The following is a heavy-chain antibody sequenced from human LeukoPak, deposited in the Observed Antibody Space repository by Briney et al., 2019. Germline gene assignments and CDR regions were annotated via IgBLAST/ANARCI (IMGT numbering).Heavy chain of an antibody. D-gene: IGHD4-17*01. CDR2: IKQDGSMK. J-gene: IGHJ4*02. CDR3: ASDYGDYNY. V-gene: IGHV3-7*01. Sequence: GSLRLSCAASGFTFSTYWMSWVRQAPGKGLEWVAGIKQDGSMKYYVDSVKGRFTISRDNAKNSLYPQMNSLRAEDTAVYYCASDYGDYNYWGQGTLVTVSS. CDR1: GFTFSTYW.